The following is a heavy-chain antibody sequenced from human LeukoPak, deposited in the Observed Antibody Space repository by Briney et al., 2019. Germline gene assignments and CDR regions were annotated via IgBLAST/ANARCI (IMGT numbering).Heavy chain of an antibody. J-gene: IGHJ4*02. D-gene: IGHD3-22*01. CDR2: ISSSSSTI. Sequence: PGGSLRLSCAASGFTFSSYSMNWVRQAPGKGLEWVSYISSSSSTIYYADSVKGRFTISRDNAKNSLYLQMNSLRAEDTAVYYCARELTYYYDSSGYLDYWGQGTLVTVSS. V-gene: IGHV3-48*04. CDR3: ARELTYYYDSSGYLDY. CDR1: GFTFSSYS.